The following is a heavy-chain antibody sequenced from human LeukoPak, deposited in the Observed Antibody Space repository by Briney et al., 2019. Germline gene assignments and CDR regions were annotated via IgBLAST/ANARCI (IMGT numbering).Heavy chain of an antibody. D-gene: IGHD2-21*02. CDR1: GYSFTDYY. J-gene: IGHJ3*02. V-gene: IGHV1-2*02. Sequence: ASVKVSCKASGYSFTDYYMHWVRQAPGQGLEWMGWINPNSGGTNYAQNFQGRVTMTRDTSISTAYVEVNRLTSDDTAMYYCARVGQETAGLPTDAFDIWGQGTMLPVS. CDR2: INPNSGGT. CDR3: ARVGQETAGLPTDAFDI.